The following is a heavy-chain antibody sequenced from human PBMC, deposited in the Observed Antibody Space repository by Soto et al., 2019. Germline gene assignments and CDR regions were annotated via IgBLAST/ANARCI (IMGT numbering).Heavy chain of an antibody. Sequence: GGSLRLSCAASGFTFSSYAMSWVRQAPGKGLEWVSAISGSGGSTYYADSVKGRFTISRDNSKNTLYLQMNSLRAEDTAVYYVAKDQKRGYPAVPTFDYWGQGTLVTVSS. CDR3: AKDQKRGYPAVPTFDY. CDR1: GFTFSSYA. D-gene: IGHD3-10*01. V-gene: IGHV3-23*01. CDR2: ISGSGGST. J-gene: IGHJ4*02.